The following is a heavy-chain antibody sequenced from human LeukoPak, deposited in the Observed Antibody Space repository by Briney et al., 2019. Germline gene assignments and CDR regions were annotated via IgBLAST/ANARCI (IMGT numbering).Heavy chain of an antibody. J-gene: IGHJ3*02. CDR3: ARDPVEDSGYEGATFDI. Sequence: SETLSLTCTVSGGSISSGSYYWSWIRQPAGKGLEWIGRIYTSGSTNYNPSLKSRVTISVDTSKNQFSLKLSSVTAADTAVYYCARDPVEDSGYEGATFDIWGQGTMVTVSS. V-gene: IGHV4-61*02. CDR2: IYTSGST. D-gene: IGHD5-12*01. CDR1: GGSISSGSYY.